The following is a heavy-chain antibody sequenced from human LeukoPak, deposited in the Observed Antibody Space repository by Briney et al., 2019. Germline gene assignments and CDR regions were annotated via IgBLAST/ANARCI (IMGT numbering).Heavy chain of an antibody. V-gene: IGHV3-20*04. J-gene: IGHJ4*02. D-gene: IGHD2-15*01. Sequence: PGGSLRLSCAASGFTFDDYGMSWVRQAPGKGLEWVSGINWNGGSTGYADSVKGRFTISRDNAKNSLYLQMNSLRAEDTASYYCARAILGYCSGGSCYSPDYWGQGTLVTVSS. CDR3: ARAILGYCSGGSCYSPDY. CDR2: INWNGGST. CDR1: GFTFDDYG.